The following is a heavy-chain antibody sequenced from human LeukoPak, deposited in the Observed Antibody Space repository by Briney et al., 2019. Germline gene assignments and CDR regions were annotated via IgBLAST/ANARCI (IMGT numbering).Heavy chain of an antibody. V-gene: IGHV1-69*13. J-gene: IGHJ5*02. Sequence: SVKVSCKASGGTFSNNAINWVRQAPGHGLEWMGGIIPISGKTNYAQKFQGRVSITADESTSTVYMELSSLKSEDTAVYYCARGLDPIRFDPWGQGTLVTVSS. CDR2: IIPISGKT. CDR1: GGTFSNNA. CDR3: ARGLDPIRFDP.